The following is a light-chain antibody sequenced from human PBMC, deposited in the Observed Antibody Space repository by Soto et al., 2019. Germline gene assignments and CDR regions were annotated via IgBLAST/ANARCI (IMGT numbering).Light chain of an antibody. CDR3: QQRSNWPLT. Sequence: EIVLTQSPATLSLSPGERATLSCRASQSVSSYLAWYQQKPGQAPRLLIYDASNSATGIPARFSGSGSGTDFTLTISRLEPEDFAVYYCQQRSNWPLTFGGGNKVEIK. CDR1: QSVSSY. V-gene: IGKV3-11*01. J-gene: IGKJ4*01. CDR2: DAS.